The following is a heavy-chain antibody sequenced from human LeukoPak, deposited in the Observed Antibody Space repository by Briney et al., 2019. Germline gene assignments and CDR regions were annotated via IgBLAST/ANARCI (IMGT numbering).Heavy chain of an antibody. J-gene: IGHJ4*02. CDR1: GVSITSGGYS. Sequence: ASETLSLTCAVSGVSITSGGYSWSWIRQSPQKGLEWIGYIFRSGTTYYNPSLKNRVTIFIDRSKNYFSLRLNSVTAADSAVYYCAGSPRGYYDSSGYPRPFDYWGQGILVTVSS. V-gene: IGHV4-30-2*06. CDR3: AGSPRGYYDSSGYPRPFDY. D-gene: IGHD3-22*01. CDR2: IFRSGTT.